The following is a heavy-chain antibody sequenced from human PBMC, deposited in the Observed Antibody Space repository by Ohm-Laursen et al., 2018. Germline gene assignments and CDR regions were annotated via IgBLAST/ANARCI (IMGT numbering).Heavy chain of an antibody. Sequence: GSLRLSCAASGFTFSSYAMSWVRQAPGKGLEWVSAISGSGGSTYYADSVKGRFTISRDNSKNTLYLQMNSLRAEDTAVYYCAKVSAVVLGYGRGDWFDPWGQGTLVTVSS. CDR1: GFTFSSYA. D-gene: IGHD2-8*01. CDR2: ISGSGGST. V-gene: IGHV3-23*01. J-gene: IGHJ5*02. CDR3: AKVSAVVLGYGRGDWFDP.